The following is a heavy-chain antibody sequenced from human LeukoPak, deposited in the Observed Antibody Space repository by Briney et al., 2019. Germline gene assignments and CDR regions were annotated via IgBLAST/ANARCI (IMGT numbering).Heavy chain of an antibody. Sequence: ASVKVSCKASGYTFTSYDINWVRQATGQGLEWMGWMNPNSGNTGYAQKFQGRVTMTRNTSISTAYMELSSLRSEDTAVYYCARARSSWYASYFDYWGQGTLVTVSS. D-gene: IGHD6-13*01. J-gene: IGHJ4*02. V-gene: IGHV1-8*01. CDR3: ARARSSWYASYFDY. CDR1: GYTFTSYD. CDR2: MNPNSGNT.